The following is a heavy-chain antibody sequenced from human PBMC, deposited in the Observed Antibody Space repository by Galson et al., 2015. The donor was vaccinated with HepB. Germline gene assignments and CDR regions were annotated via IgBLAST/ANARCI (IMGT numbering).Heavy chain of an antibody. CDR1: GFTFSSYS. V-gene: IGHV3-7*03. CDR2: INQDGSEK. Sequence: SLRLSCAASGFTFSSYSMTWVRQAPGKGLEWVASINQDGSEKNYVDSVKGRFTISRDNAKNSLYLQMNSLRAEDTAVYYCAGSESSSHPGPQPYYYALDVWGQGTTVTVSS. D-gene: IGHD2-15*01. CDR3: AGSESSSHPGPQPYYYALDV. J-gene: IGHJ6*02.